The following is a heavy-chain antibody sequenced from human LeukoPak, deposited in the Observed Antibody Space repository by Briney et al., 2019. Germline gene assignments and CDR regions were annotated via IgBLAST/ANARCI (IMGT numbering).Heavy chain of an antibody. V-gene: IGHV3-43*02. CDR1: GFTFDDYA. Sequence: GGSLRLSCAASGFTFDDYATHGVRQAPGKGLEWVSLISGDGGSTYYADSVKGRFTISRDNSKNSLYLQLNSLRTEDTALYYCAKDLIAAAGRAGFDPWGQGTLVTVSS. CDR3: AKDLIAAAGRAGFDP. D-gene: IGHD6-13*01. J-gene: IGHJ5*02. CDR2: ISGDGGST.